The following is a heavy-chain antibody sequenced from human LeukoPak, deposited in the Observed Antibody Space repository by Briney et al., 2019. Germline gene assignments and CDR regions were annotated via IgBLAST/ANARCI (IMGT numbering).Heavy chain of an antibody. Sequence: GASVKVSCKASGYTFASYYMHWVRQAPGQGLEWMGLINPSGGSTSYAQKFQGRVTMTRDTSTSTVYMELSSLRSEDTAVYYCARDLGYSSGYYRYYFDYWGQGTLVTVSS. CDR1: GYTFASYY. CDR3: ARDLGYSSGYYRYYFDY. J-gene: IGHJ4*02. CDR2: INPSGGST. V-gene: IGHV1-46*01. D-gene: IGHD6-19*01.